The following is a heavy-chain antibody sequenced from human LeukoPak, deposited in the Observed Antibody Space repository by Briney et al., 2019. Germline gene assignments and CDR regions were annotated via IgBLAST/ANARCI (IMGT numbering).Heavy chain of an antibody. V-gene: IGHV5-51*01. CDR3: ASSSSWYPYYFDY. CDR1: GYSFTNYW. D-gene: IGHD6-13*01. CDR2: IYPGDSDT. J-gene: IGHJ4*02. Sequence: GESLKISCKGSGYSFTNYWIGWVRQMPGRGLEWMGIIYPGDSDTRYSPSFRGQVTISADKSISTAYLQWSSLKASDTAMYYCASSSSWYPYYFDYWGQGTLVTVSS.